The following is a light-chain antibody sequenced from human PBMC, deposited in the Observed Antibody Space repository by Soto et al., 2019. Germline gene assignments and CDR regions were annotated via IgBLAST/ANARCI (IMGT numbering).Light chain of an antibody. CDR2: GAS. J-gene: IGKJ1*01. V-gene: IGKV3-20*01. CDR1: QSVSSSY. Sequence: EIVMTQSPATLSVSPGERATLSCRASQSVSSSYLAWYQQKPGQAPRLLIYGASSRATGIPDRFSGSGSGTDFTLTISRLEPEDFAVYYCQQYNNWLTTFGQGTKVDIK. CDR3: QQYNNWLTT.